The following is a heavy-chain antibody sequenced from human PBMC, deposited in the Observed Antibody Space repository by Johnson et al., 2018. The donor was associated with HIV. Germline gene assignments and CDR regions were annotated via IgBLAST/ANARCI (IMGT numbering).Heavy chain of an antibody. CDR2: ISYDGSNK. Sequence: QEQLVESGGGVVQPGRSLRLSCAASGFTFSNFAMHWVRQAPGKGLEWVTVISYDGSNKYYADSVKGRFTISRDNSKNTLYLQMNSLRAEDTAVYYCAKEEGLRRELFADDAFDIWGQGTMVTVSS. J-gene: IGHJ3*02. CDR1: GFTFSNFA. V-gene: IGHV3-30*04. CDR3: AKEEGLRRELFADDAFDI. D-gene: IGHD4-23*01.